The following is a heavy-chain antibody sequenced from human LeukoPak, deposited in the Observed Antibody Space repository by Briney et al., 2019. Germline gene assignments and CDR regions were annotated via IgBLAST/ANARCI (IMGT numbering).Heavy chain of an antibody. CDR2: ISNSGRT. CDR1: GVSITLYY. D-gene: IGHD3-9*01. J-gene: IGHJ4*02. Sequence: SETLSLTCTASGVSITLYYWTWIWQSPKKGLEWIGDISNSGRTYNPSLSSRLTISTDTSKNHFSLRLTSVSAADTAVYYCARGNYDILSDYSLYSPRGGFDHWGQGILVTVSS. V-gene: IGHV4-59*01. CDR3: ARGNYDILSDYSLYSPRGGFDH.